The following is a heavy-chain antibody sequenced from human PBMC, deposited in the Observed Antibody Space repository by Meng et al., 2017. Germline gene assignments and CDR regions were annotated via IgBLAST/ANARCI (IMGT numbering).Heavy chain of an antibody. V-gene: IGHV3-33*01. D-gene: IGHD6-19*01. CDR2: IWYDGSNK. J-gene: IGHJ6*02. CDR1: GFTFSSYG. CDR3: AREGLAHYYYYGMDV. Sequence: GESLKISCAASGFTFSSYGMHWVRQAPGKGLEWVAVIWYDGSNKYYADSVKGRFTISRDNSKNTLYLQMNSLRAEDTAVYHCAREGLAHYYYYGMDVWGQGTTVTVSS.